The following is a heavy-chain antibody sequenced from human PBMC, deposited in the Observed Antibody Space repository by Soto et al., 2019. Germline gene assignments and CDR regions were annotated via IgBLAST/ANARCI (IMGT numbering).Heavy chain of an antibody. J-gene: IGHJ4*02. V-gene: IGHV1-2*02. CDR3: ARWVAVAGKPDH. D-gene: IGHD6-19*01. CDR2: INPNSGVT. Sequence: GSSVKVSCKASGYTFTGYYMHWVRQAPGQGLEWMGWINPNSGVTNYAQKFQGRVTMTRDTSISTAYMELSRLRSDDTAVYYCARWVAVAGKPDHWGQGTLVTVSS. CDR1: GYTFTGYY.